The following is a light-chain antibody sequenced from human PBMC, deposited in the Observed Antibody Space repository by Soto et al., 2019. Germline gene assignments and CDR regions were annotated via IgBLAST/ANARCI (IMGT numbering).Light chain of an antibody. CDR2: DAS. V-gene: IGKV3-11*01. Sequence: EIVLTQSPATLSLSPGERATLYCRASQSVSSYLAWYKQKPGQAPRLLIYDASNRATGIPARFSGSGSGTDFTLTISSLEPEDFAVYYCQQRSNWPPMYTFGQGTKLEIK. CDR3: QQRSNWPPMYT. J-gene: IGKJ2*01. CDR1: QSVSSY.